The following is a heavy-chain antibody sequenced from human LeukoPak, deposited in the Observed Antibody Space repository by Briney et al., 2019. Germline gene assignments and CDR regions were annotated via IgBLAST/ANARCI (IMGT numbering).Heavy chain of an antibody. V-gene: IGHV3-49*04. D-gene: IGHD4-17*01. J-gene: IGHJ4*02. CDR1: GFTFGDYA. Sequence: GGSLRLSCTASGFTFGDYAMSWVRQAPGKGLEWVGFVRSKAYGGTTEYAASVKGRFTISRDDSKSIAYLQMNSLKTEDTAVYYCTRQYLPPPRVGDRFDYWGQGTLVTVSS. CDR2: VRSKAYGGTT. CDR3: TRQYLPPPRVGDRFDY.